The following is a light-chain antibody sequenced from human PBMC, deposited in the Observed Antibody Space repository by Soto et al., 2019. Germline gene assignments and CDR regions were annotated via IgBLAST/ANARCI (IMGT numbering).Light chain of an antibody. Sequence: DIQMTQSPSSLSASVGDRVTITCRASQNVRSYLNWYQQSPGKAPKLLIYEASSLHSGVPSRFSGDGYGTDFTLTINSLQPEDFATYFCQQSLSAPFTFGPGTKVDL. CDR3: QQSLSAPFT. CDR1: QNVRSY. V-gene: IGKV1-39*01. J-gene: IGKJ3*01. CDR2: EAS.